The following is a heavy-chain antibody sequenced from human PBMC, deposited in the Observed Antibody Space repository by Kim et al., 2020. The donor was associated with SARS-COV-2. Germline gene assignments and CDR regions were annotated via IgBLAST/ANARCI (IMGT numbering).Heavy chain of an antibody. Sequence: VKGRFTISRDNSKNTLYLQMNSLRAEDTAVYYCAKVAHRSSWYFWAFDIWGQGTMVTVSS. D-gene: IGHD6-13*01. J-gene: IGHJ3*02. CDR3: AKVAHRSSWYFWAFDI. V-gene: IGHV3-23*01.